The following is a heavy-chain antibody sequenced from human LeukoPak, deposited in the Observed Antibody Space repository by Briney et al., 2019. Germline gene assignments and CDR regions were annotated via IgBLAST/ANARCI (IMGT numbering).Heavy chain of an antibody. V-gene: IGHV4-59*01. Sequence: SETLSLTCTVSGGSISSYYWSWIRQPPGKGLEWIGYIYYSGSTNYNPSLKSRVTISVDPSKNQFSLKLSSVTAADTAVYYCASTPSHYGSGSYYKDWFDPWGQGTLVTVSS. J-gene: IGHJ5*02. CDR2: IYYSGST. D-gene: IGHD3-10*01. CDR3: ASTPSHYGSGSYYKDWFDP. CDR1: GGSISSYY.